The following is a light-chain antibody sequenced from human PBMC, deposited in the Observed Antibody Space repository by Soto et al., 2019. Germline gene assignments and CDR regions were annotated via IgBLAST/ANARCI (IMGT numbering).Light chain of an antibody. CDR1: SSNIGNNY. J-gene: IGLJ3*02. CDR3: GTWESSRNWV. Sequence: QSVLTQSPSVSAAPGQTVSISCSGTSSNIGNNYVSWYQLLPETAPKLLIYDNIKRPSGIPDRFSGSKSGTSATLVITGLQTGDEADYYCGTWESSRNWVFGAGTKLTVL. CDR2: DNI. V-gene: IGLV1-51*01.